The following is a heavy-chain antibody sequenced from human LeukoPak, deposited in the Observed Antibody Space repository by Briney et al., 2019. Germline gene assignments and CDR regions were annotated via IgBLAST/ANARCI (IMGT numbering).Heavy chain of an antibody. CDR1: GGSISSYY. Sequence: SETLSLTCTVSGGSISSYYWSWIRQPAGKGLEWIGRIYTSGSTSYNPSLKSRVTISVDTSKNQFSLKLSSVTAADTAVYYCARGGYSGYDSHWFDPWGQGTLVTVSS. CDR2: IYTSGST. D-gene: IGHD5-12*01. J-gene: IGHJ5*02. CDR3: ARGGYSGYDSHWFDP. V-gene: IGHV4-4*07.